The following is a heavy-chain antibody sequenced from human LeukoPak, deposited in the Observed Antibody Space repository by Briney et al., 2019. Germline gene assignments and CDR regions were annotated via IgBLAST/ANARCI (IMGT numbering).Heavy chain of an antibody. D-gene: IGHD2-8*01. Sequence: SETLSLTCAVYGGSFSGYYWSWIRQPPGKGLEWIGEINHSGSTNYNPSLKSRVTISVDTSKNQFSLKLSSVTAADTAVYYCASKTRTRYCTNGVCYGDCWGQGTLVTVSS. V-gene: IGHV4-34*01. CDR2: INHSGST. CDR3: ASKTRTRYCTNGVCYGDC. J-gene: IGHJ4*02. CDR1: GGSFSGYY.